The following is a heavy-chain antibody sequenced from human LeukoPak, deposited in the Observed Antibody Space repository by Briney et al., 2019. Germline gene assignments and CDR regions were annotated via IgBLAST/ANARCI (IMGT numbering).Heavy chain of an antibody. CDR1: GFTFSSYA. Sequence: GGSLRLSCAASGFTFSSYAMHWVRQAPGKGLEWVAVISYDGSNKYYADSVKGRFTISRDNSKNTLYLQMNSLRAEDTAVYYCAAGYCSSTSCYFDAFDIWGQGIMVTVSS. CDR3: AAGYCSSTSCYFDAFDI. CDR2: ISYDGSNK. J-gene: IGHJ3*02. D-gene: IGHD2-2*01. V-gene: IGHV3-30*04.